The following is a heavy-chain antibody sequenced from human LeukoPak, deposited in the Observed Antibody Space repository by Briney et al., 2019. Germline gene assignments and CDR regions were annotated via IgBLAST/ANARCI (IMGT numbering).Heavy chain of an antibody. CDR2: LYYSGDT. V-gene: IGHV4-59*01. CDR3: ASSHPLGSNNDYYTPFDY. D-gene: IGHD3-3*01. CDR1: GGSISNYY. Sequence: SETLSLTCTVSGGSISNYYWSWIRQPPGKGLEWIGYLYYSGDTNYNPSLKSRVTISVDTSKNQFSLSLSSVTAADTAVYYCASSHPLGSNNDYYTPFDYWGRGTRVTVSS. J-gene: IGHJ4*02.